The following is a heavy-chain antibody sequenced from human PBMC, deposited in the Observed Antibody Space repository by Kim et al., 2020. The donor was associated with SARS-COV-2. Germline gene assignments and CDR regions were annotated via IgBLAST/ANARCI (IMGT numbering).Heavy chain of an antibody. D-gene: IGHD5-18*01. CDR1: GGYISSGGYS. Sequence: SETLSLTCAVSGGYISSGGYSWSWIRQPPGKGLEWIGYIYHSGSTYYNPSLKSRVTISVDRSKNQFSLKLSSVTAADTAVYYCARNTAMGRADYWGQGTLVTVSS. V-gene: IGHV4-30-2*01. CDR3: ARNTAMGRADY. J-gene: IGHJ4*02. CDR2: IYHSGST.